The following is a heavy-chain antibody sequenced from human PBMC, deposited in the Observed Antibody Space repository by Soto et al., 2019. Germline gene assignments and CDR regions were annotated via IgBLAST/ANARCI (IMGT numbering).Heavy chain of an antibody. Sequence: SETLSLTCTVSGDSISTDYWSWIRQSPGKGLEWIGFIYYGGSTNYNPSLKSRVTISVDTPKNQFSLKLTSVTAADTAVYYCARDKITGLLDYWGQGTLVTVSS. CDR2: IYYGGST. D-gene: IGHD2-8*02. J-gene: IGHJ4*02. CDR1: GDSISTDY. CDR3: ARDKITGLLDY. V-gene: IGHV4-59*12.